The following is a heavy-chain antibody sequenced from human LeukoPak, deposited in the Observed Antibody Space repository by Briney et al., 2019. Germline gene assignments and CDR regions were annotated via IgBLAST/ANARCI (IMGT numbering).Heavy chain of an antibody. J-gene: IGHJ4*02. Sequence: GGSLRLSCAASGFTFSYYYMSWIRQAPGKGLEWVSYIKLSDSTINYTDSVKGRFTIPRDNARHPLFLQLNSLRAEDTAVYYCAQDRVSTVYDVYEYWGQGTLVTVSS. V-gene: IGHV3-11*01. CDR1: GFTFSYYY. CDR2: IKLSDSTI. D-gene: IGHD5/OR15-5a*01. CDR3: AQDRVSTVYDVYEY.